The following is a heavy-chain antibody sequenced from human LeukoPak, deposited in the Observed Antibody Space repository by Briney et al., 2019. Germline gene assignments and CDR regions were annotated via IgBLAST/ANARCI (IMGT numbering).Heavy chain of an antibody. CDR2: IQSNGNEK. J-gene: IGHJ4*02. Sequence: GGSLRLSCAVSGFTFSDYAMHWARQAPGKGLEWVASIQSNGNEKYSSDSLKGRFTISRDNSKNTLYLQMNTVRPEDTAVFYCARGVTSWPQGPYHFDYWGQGILITVSS. D-gene: IGHD2-2*01. V-gene: IGHV3-30*02. CDR3: ARGVTSWPQGPYHFDY. CDR1: GFTFSDYA.